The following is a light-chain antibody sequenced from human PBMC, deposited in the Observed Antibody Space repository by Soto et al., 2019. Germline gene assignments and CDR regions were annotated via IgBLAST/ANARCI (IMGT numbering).Light chain of an antibody. Sequence: EIVLTQSPATLSLSPGERATLSCRASQSVSSSLAWYQQKPGQAPRLLIYDASNRATGIPARFSGSGSGTDFTLTISSLEPEDFAVYYCQQRSDWQSTFGQGTKVEIK. CDR2: DAS. CDR1: QSVSSS. V-gene: IGKV3-11*01. CDR3: QQRSDWQST. J-gene: IGKJ1*01.